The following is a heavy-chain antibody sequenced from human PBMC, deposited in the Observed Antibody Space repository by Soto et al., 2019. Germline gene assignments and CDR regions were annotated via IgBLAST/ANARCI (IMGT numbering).Heavy chain of an antibody. CDR1: GFTFNNYA. CDR3: ARGIFNGYGGFYYFDY. D-gene: IGHD5-18*01. Sequence: PGGSLRLSCAASGFTFNNYAMHWVRQAPGKGLEWVALISYHGNNKYYADSVKGRFTISRDNSKNTLYLQMNSLRPEDTAVYYCARGIFNGYGGFYYFDYWGQGTLVTVSS. CDR2: ISYHGNNK. J-gene: IGHJ4*02. V-gene: IGHV3-30-3*01.